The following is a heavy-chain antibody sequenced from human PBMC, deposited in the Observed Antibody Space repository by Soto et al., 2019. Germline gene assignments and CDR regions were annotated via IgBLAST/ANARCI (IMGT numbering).Heavy chain of an antibody. J-gene: IGHJ4*02. V-gene: IGHV1-2*02. D-gene: IGHD1-26*01. CDR3: ARDLAGVGATGGIDY. Sequence: QVQLVQSGAEVKKPGASVKVSCKASGYTFTGYYMHWVRQAPGQGLGWMGWINPNSGGTNYAQKFQGRVTMTRDTSISTAYMELSRLRSDDTAVYYCARDLAGVGATGGIDYWGQGTLVTVSS. CDR2: INPNSGGT. CDR1: GYTFTGYY.